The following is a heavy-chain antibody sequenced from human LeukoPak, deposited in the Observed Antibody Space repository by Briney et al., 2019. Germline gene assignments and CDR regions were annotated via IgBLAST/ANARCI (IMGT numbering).Heavy chain of an antibody. Sequence: ASVKVSCKASGYTFTSYDINWVRQATGQGLEWMEWMNPNSGNTGYAQKFQGRVTMTRNTSISTAYMELSSLRSEDTAVYYCARAHSSGWYNYYYMDVWGKGTTVTVSS. CDR3: ARAHSSGWYNYYYMDV. CDR1: GYTFTSYD. CDR2: MNPNSGNT. V-gene: IGHV1-8*01. J-gene: IGHJ6*03. D-gene: IGHD6-19*01.